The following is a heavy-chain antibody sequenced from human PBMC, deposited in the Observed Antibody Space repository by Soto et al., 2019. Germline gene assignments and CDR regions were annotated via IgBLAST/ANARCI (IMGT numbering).Heavy chain of an antibody. CDR2: IYWDDAK. D-gene: IGHD3-16*01. CDR3: VHKGEGDRILDF. Sequence: QITLKESGPTLVKPTQTLTLTCTFSGFSLNTRGVGVGWIRQPPGKALEWLTLIYWDDAKEYSPSLKRRLTITKDTSKNQVVLIMTNMDPVDTATYYCVHKGEGDRILDFWGQGALVTVSS. V-gene: IGHV2-5*02. J-gene: IGHJ4*02. CDR1: GFSLNTRGVG.